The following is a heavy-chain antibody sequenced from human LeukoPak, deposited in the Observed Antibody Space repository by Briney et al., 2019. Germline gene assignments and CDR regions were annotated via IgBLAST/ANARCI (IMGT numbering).Heavy chain of an antibody. CDR3: ARVVQSTDSSGFYLPEYFQH. CDR1: GGSIGSSSYY. V-gene: IGHV4-39*07. J-gene: IGHJ1*01. D-gene: IGHD3-22*01. CDR2: IYYSGST. Sequence: SETLSLTCTVSGGSIGSSSYYWGWIRQPPGKGLNWIGSIYYSGSTYCNPSLESRVTISVDTSKNQFSLKLRSVTAADTAVYYCARVVQSTDSSGFYLPEYFQHWGQGTLVTVSS.